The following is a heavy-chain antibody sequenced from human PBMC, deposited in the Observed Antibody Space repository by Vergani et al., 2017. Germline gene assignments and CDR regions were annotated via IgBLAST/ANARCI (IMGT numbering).Heavy chain of an antibody. Sequence: QVQLQESGPGLVKPSETLSLTCIVSGGSISPYYWTWIRQTAERRLEWMGRVYPSGTTNYNPSLNGRVTIFVDKSKNLLSLRLNSVTAADTAVYYCARGETRTDWFDPWGQGTLVTVSS. CDR1: GGSISPYY. D-gene: IGHD3/OR15-3a*01. J-gene: IGHJ5*02. CDR3: ARGETRTDWFDP. CDR2: VYPSGTT. V-gene: IGHV4-4*07.